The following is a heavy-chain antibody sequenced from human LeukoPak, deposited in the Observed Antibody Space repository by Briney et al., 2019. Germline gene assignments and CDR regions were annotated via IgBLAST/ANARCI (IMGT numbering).Heavy chain of an antibody. CDR2: ISYSGST. V-gene: IGHV4-59*11. CDR3: ARVGGGSYSYFDY. CDR1: GGSISGHY. D-gene: IGHD1-26*01. Sequence: SETLSLTCTVSGGSISGHYWSWIRQPPGKGLEWIGYISYSGSTNYNPSLKSRVTISVDTSRNQVSLKLNSVTAADTAMYYCARVGGGSYSYFDYWGQGTLVTVSS. J-gene: IGHJ4*02.